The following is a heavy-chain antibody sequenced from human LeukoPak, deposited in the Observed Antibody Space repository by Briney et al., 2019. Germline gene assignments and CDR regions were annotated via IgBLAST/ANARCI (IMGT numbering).Heavy chain of an antibody. CDR3: ARDRVTSSYFDY. CDR1: GYTFTSYG. V-gene: IGHV1-18*01. Sequence: ASVKVSCKASGYTFTSYGISWVRQAPGQGLEWMGWISAYNGTTNYAQKLQGRVTMTTDTSTSTAYMELRSLRSDDTAVYYGARDRVTSSYFDYWGQGTLVTGSS. J-gene: IGHJ4*02. D-gene: IGHD4-11*01. CDR2: ISAYNGTT.